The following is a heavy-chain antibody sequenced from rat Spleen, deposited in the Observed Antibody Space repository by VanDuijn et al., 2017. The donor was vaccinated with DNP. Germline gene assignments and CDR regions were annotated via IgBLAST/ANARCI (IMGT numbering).Heavy chain of an antibody. D-gene: IGHD1-6*01. Sequence: QVQLKESGPGLVQPSQTLSLTCTVSGFSLTSNSVSWVRQSPGKGLEWMGKIWSGGTTDYNPAFKSRLSISRDTSKSQVFLKVKSLKTEDTGIYYCTRSIYTTDYYYVVFDYWGQGVMVTVSS. CDR3: TRSIYTTDYYYVVFDY. J-gene: IGHJ2*01. CDR2: IWSGGTT. CDR1: GFSLTSNS. V-gene: IGHV2-1*01.